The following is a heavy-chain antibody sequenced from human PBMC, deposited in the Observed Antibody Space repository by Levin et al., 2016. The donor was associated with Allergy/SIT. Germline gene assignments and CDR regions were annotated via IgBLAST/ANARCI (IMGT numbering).Heavy chain of an antibody. CDR2: INHSGST. CDR3: ARRGMYYYDSSGTRTRAKYNWFDP. CDR1: GGSFSGYY. Sequence: SETLSLTCAVYGGSFSGYYWSWIRQPPGKGLEWIGEINHSGSTNYNPSLKSRVTISVDTSKNQFSLKLSSVTAADTAVYYCARRGMYYYDSSGTRTRAKYNWFDPWGQGTLVTVSS. D-gene: IGHD3-22*01. J-gene: IGHJ5*02. V-gene: IGHV4-34*01.